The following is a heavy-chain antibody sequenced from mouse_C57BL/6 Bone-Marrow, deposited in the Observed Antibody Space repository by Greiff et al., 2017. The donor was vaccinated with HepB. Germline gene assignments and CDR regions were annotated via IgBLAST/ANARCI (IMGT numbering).Heavy chain of an antibody. CDR2: ISYDGSN. Sequence: EVKVEESGPGLVKPSQSLSLTCSVTGYSITSGYYWNWIRQFPGNKLEWMGYISYDGSNNYNPSLKNRISITRDTSKNQFFLKLNSVTTEDTATYYCARKGNWGPYYFDYWGQGTTLTVSS. V-gene: IGHV3-6*01. J-gene: IGHJ2*01. CDR3: ARKGNWGPYYFDY. D-gene: IGHD4-1*01. CDR1: GYSITSGYY.